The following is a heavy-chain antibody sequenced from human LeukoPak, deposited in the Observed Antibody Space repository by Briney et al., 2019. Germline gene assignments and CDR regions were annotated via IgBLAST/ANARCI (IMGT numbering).Heavy chain of an antibody. CDR3: ARDNWGSGDAFDI. J-gene: IGHJ3*02. D-gene: IGHD7-27*01. CDR2: IKQDGSEK. V-gene: IGHV3-7*03. CDR1: GFTFSTYW. Sequence: GGSLRLSCAASGFTFSTYWMSWVRQAPGKGLEWVANIKQDGSEKYYVDSVKGRFTISRGNAENSLYLQMNSLRAEDTAVYYCARDNWGSGDAFDIWGQGTMVTVSS.